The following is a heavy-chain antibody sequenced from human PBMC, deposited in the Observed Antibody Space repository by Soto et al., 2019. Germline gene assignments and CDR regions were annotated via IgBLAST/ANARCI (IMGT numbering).Heavy chain of an antibody. J-gene: IGHJ6*02. CDR1: GGSFSGYY. Sequence: SETLSLTYADYGGSFSGYYWSWIRQPPGKGLEWIGEINHSGSTNYNPSLKSRVTISVDTSKNQFSLKLSSVTAADTAVYYCASGPPSYYYGSGSYRSSYYYYYGMDVWGQGTTVTVSS. CDR3: ASGPPSYYYGSGSYRSSYYYYYGMDV. CDR2: INHSGST. D-gene: IGHD3-10*01. V-gene: IGHV4-34*01.